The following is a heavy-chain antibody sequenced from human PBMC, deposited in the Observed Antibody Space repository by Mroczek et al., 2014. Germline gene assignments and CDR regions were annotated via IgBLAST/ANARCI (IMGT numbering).Heavy chain of an antibody. V-gene: IGHV4-34*01. CDR3: ARVPITMVRGTYYYYYGMDV. CDR2: INHSGST. J-gene: IGHJ6*02. Sequence: QVQLQQWGAGLLKPSETLSLTCAVYGGSFSGYYWSWIRQPPGKGLEWIGEINHSGSTNYNPSLKSRVTISVDTSKNQFSLKLSSVTAADTAVYYCARVPITMVRGTYYYYYGMDVWGQGTTVTVSS. D-gene: IGHD3-10*01. CDR1: GGSFSGYY.